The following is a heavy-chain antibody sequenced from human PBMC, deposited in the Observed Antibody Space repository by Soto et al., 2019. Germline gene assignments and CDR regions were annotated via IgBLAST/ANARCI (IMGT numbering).Heavy chain of an antibody. CDR3: AKSIVVVPAAADAFDT. CDR2: ISSNGGST. Sequence: HPGGSLRLSCSASGFTFSSYAMHWVRQAPGKGLEYVSAISSNGGSTYYADSVKGRSTISRDNSKNTLYLQMSSLRAEDTAVYYCAKSIVVVPAAADAFDTWGQGTLVTVSS. D-gene: IGHD2-2*01. CDR1: GFTFSSYA. J-gene: IGHJ3*02. V-gene: IGHV3-64D*06.